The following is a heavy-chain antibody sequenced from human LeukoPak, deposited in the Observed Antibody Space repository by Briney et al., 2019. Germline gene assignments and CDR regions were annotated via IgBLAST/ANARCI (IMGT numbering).Heavy chain of an antibody. Sequence: GGSLRLSCAASGFTFSSYGMTWVRQAPGKGLEWVAAISDSGTRTFYVDSVKGRFTISRDNSKNTLYLQMNSLRAEDTAVYYCAKDSGYGTRSSFYWGQGTLVTVSS. J-gene: IGHJ4*02. V-gene: IGHV3-23*01. D-gene: IGHD5-12*01. CDR3: AKDSGYGTRSSFY. CDR1: GFTFSSYG. CDR2: ISDSGTRT.